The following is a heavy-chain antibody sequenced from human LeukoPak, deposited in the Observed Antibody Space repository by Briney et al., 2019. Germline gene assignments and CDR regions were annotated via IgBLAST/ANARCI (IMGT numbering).Heavy chain of an antibody. CDR2: ISPDGSNV. D-gene: IGHD6-6*01. CDR1: GFTFSNYA. V-gene: IGHV3-30*04. J-gene: IGHJ6*03. Sequence: GRSLRLSCAASGFTFSNYALHWVRRAPGTGLEWVALISPDGSNVYYAESVKGRVTISRDTSKDTVDLQMNTLRPEDTAVYYCARQGSSLDSLPLYMDVWGKGTTVTVSS. CDR3: ARQGSSLDSLPLYMDV.